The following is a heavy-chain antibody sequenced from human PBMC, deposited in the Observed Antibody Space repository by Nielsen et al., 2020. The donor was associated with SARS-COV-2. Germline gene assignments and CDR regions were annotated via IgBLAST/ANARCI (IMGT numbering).Heavy chain of an antibody. Sequence: SETLSLTCAVYGGSFSGYYWSWIRQPPGKGLEWIGEINHSGSTNYNPSLKSQVTISVDTSKNQFSLKLSSVTASDTAVYYCSRGGSSLYHRNYYYYYMDVWGKGTTVTVSS. CDR2: INHSGST. V-gene: IGHV4-34*01. CDR1: GGSFSGYY. J-gene: IGHJ6*03. D-gene: IGHD6-13*01. CDR3: SRGGSSLYHRNYYYYYMDV.